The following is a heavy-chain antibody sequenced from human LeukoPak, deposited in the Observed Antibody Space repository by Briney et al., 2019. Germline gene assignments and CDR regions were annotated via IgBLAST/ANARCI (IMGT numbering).Heavy chain of an antibody. CDR2: IRYDGSNK. Sequence: GGPLRLPCAASGFTFSSYGMHCLREAPGKALVGGAFIRYDGSNKYHADSVKGRFTISRDNSKNTLYVQLNSLRAEDRAVYYGAKDLLLFGEPNWFEPWGQGNLVTVSS. CDR1: GFTFSSYG. J-gene: IGHJ5*02. CDR3: AKDLLLFGEPNWFEP. D-gene: IGHD3-10*01. V-gene: IGHV3-30*02.